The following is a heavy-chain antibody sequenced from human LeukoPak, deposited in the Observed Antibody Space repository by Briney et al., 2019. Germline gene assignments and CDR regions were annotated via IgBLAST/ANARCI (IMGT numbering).Heavy chain of an antibody. CDR1: GFTFSGSA. CDR3: ASAIAVAGPPGY. CDR2: ISSSSRYI. V-gene: IGHV3-21*01. D-gene: IGHD6-19*01. J-gene: IGHJ4*02. Sequence: PGGSLRLSCAASGFTFSGSAMHWVRQAPGKGLEWVSSISSSSRYIYYADSVKGRFTISRDNAKDSLYLQMNSLRAEDTAVYYCASAIAVAGPPGYWGQGTLVTVSS.